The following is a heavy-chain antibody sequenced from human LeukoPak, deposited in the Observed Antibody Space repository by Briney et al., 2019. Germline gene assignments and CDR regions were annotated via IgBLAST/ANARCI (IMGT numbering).Heavy chain of an antibody. CDR2: IYTSGST. CDR1: GGSISSGSYY. J-gene: IGHJ6*03. Sequence: PSETLSLTCTVSGGSISSGSYYWSWIRQPAGKGLEWIGRIYTSGSTNYNPSLKSRVTISVDTSKNQFSLKLSSVTAADTAVYYCARARSIAVAGYMYYYYYMDVWGKGTTVTVSS. CDR3: ARARSIAVAGYMYYYYYMDV. V-gene: IGHV4-61*02. D-gene: IGHD6-19*01.